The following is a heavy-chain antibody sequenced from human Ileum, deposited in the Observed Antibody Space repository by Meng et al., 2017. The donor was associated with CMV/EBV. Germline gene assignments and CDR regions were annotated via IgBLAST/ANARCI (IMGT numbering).Heavy chain of an antibody. D-gene: IGHD4-23*01. J-gene: IGHJ4*02. CDR1: GFTFSTYS. Sequence: GGSLRLSCAASGFTFSTYSISWVRQAPGKGLEWVSSISSSSSYIYYADSVKGRFTISRDNAENTLYLQMNSLRAEDTAVYYCTRGNSHAHDYWGQGTLVTVSS. CDR2: ISSSSSYI. V-gene: IGHV3-21*01. CDR3: TRGNSHAHDY.